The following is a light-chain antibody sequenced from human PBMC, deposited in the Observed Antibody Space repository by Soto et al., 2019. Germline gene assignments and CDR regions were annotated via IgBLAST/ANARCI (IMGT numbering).Light chain of an antibody. V-gene: IGKV1-5*03. CDR1: QSISNY. J-gene: IGKJ1*01. CDR2: ETS. CDR3: QEYNTYWT. Sequence: DIQMTQSPSSLSASVGDRVTITCRSSQSISNYLNWYQQKPGKAPKLLIYETSNLESGVPSRFSGGGSGTEFTLAISSLQPDDFATYYCQEYNTYWTFGQGTKVDIK.